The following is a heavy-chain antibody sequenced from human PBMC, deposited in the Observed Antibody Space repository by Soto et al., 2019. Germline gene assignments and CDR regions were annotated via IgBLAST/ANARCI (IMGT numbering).Heavy chain of an antibody. CDR3: ARRYCSSTSCYRWFAP. CDR1: GGSISSYY. V-gene: IGHV4-59*01. CDR2: IYYSGST. Sequence: SETLSLTCTVSGGSISSYYWSWIRQPPGKGLEWIGYIYYSGSTNYNPSLKSRVTISVDTSKNQFSLKLSSVTAADAAVYYCARRYCSSTSCYRWFAPWCQGTLVIVSS. D-gene: IGHD2-2*01. J-gene: IGHJ5*02.